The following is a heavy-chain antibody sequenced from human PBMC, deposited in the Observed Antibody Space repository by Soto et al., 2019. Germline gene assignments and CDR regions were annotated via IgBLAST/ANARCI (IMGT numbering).Heavy chain of an antibody. CDR2: IYYSGST. Sequence: SETLSLTCSVSADSLAAYYWNWIRQTPGKGLEWIGYIYYSGSTNYNPSLKSRVTISVDTSKNQFSLKLSSVTAADTAVYYCARDRGWFDPWGQGTLVTVSS. CDR1: ADSLAAYY. V-gene: IGHV4-59*01. CDR3: ARDRGWFDP. J-gene: IGHJ5*02.